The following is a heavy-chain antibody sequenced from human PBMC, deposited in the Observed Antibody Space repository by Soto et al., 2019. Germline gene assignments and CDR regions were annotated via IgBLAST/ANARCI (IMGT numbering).Heavy chain of an antibody. Sequence: PGGSLRLSCAASGVSFNIFAMNWVRQAPGKGLEWVSGISGGGGSTYYADSVKGRFTICRDNSNITLYLQMNSLRAEDTAVYYCAKDPTSYDSSAQFDSWGQGTLVTVS. CDR3: AKDPTSYDSSAQFDS. J-gene: IGHJ4*02. CDR1: GVSFNIFA. D-gene: IGHD3-22*01. CDR2: ISGGGGST. V-gene: IGHV3-23*01.